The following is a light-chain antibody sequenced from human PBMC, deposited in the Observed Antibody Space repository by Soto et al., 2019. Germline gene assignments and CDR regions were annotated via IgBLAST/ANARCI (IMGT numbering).Light chain of an antibody. CDR3: QQYNRWPRT. CDR1: QSVSSN. Sequence: IARTQSQATRSEAPRVGAERTSRASQSVSSNLAWYQHKPGLAHRLLIYGASTRSNGIPARFSGSGSGKHFTLTITSLQSEDFAVYYCQQYNRWPRTVGQGTKVDIK. J-gene: IGKJ1*01. V-gene: IGKV3-15*01. CDR2: GAS.